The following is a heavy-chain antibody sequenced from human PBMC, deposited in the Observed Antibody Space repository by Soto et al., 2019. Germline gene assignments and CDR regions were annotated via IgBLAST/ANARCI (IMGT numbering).Heavy chain of an antibody. Sequence: QVQLQEWGPGLVMPSETLSLTCTVSGGSMNSYYWSWIRQPPGKGLEWIGHIYYSGSTKYNPSLKSRVTISVDTSKNQFSLKLSSVTAADTALYFCARHDDCSCGACSTGRWFDSWGQGTLVTVSS. J-gene: IGHJ5*01. CDR3: ARHDDCSCGACSTGRWFDS. V-gene: IGHV4-59*08. CDR1: GGSMNSYY. CDR2: IYYSGST. D-gene: IGHD2-15*01.